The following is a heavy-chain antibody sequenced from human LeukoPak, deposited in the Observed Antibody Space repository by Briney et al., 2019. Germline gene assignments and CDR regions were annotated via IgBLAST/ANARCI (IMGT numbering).Heavy chain of an antibody. CDR1: GDSISNYY. J-gene: IGHJ4*02. V-gene: IGHV4-59*01. CDR2: IYYSGST. Sequence: SETLSLTCTVSGDSISNYYWSWIRQPPGKGLEWIGYIYYSGSTNYNPSLKSRVTISVDTSKNQFSLKLSSVTAADTAVYYCARERFYYDSSGYYRYFDYWGQGTLVTVSS. CDR3: ARERFYYDSSGYYRYFDY. D-gene: IGHD3-22*01.